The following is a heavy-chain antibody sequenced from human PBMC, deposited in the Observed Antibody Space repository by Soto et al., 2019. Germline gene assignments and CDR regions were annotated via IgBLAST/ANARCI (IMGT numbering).Heavy chain of an antibody. CDR1: GYTFTSYY. Sequence: QVQLVQSGAEVKKPGASVKVSCKASGYTFTSYYMHWVRQAPGQGLEWMGIINPSGGSTSYAQKFQGRVTMTRDTSTSTVYMELSSLRSEDTAVYYCARARRYCSGGSCREPYYYYYMDVWGKGTTVTVSS. D-gene: IGHD2-15*01. J-gene: IGHJ6*03. CDR3: ARARRYCSGGSCREPYYYYYMDV. CDR2: INPSGGST. V-gene: IGHV1-46*03.